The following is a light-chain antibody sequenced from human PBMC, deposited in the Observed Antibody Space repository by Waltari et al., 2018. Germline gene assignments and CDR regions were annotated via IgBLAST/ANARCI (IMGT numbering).Light chain of an antibody. V-gene: IGLV3-25*03. Sequence: SYALTQLPSVSVSPGQTARITCSGDALPTQYVYWYQQKSGQAPILVVYKDNKRPSGIPERFSGSTSGTTKTLTISGVQAEDEADYYCQSSDISATWVFGGGTKLTVL. CDR3: QSSDISATWV. CDR2: KDN. CDR1: ALPTQY. J-gene: IGLJ3*02.